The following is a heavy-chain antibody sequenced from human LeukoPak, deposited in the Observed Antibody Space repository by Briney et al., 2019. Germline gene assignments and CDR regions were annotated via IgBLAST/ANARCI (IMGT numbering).Heavy chain of an antibody. Sequence: KPSETLSLTCTVSGGSISSYYWSWIRQPPGKGLEWIGYIYYSGSTNYNPSLKSRVTISVDTSKNQFSLKLSSVTAADTAVYYCARGGSWSPLYYYYGMDVWGQGTTVTVSS. V-gene: IGHV4-59*08. CDR1: GGSISSYY. CDR3: ARGGSWSPLYYYYGMDV. CDR2: IYYSGST. D-gene: IGHD6-13*01. J-gene: IGHJ6*02.